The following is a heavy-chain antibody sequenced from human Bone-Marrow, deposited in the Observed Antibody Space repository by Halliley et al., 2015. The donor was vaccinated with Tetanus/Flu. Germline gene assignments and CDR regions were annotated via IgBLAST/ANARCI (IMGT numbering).Heavy chain of an antibody. Sequence: SLRLSCAASGLTFSASAMHWVRQAPGKGLEWVAVIWYDGGKKYHADSVKGRFTVSRDNAENFLYLEMSSLRAEDTAVYYCARDRTSRGVDLDYWGQGTLVTVSS. CDR2: IWYDGGKK. V-gene: IGHV3-33*01. CDR3: ARDRTSRGVDLDY. D-gene: IGHD1-26*01. CDR1: GLTFSASA. J-gene: IGHJ4*02.